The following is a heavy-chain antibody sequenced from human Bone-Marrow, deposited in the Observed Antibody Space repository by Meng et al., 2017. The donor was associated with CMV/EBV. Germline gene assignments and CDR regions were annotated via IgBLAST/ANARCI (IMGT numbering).Heavy chain of an antibody. V-gene: IGHV3-9*01. CDR1: GFTFDDYT. J-gene: IGHJ6*02. Sequence: SLKISCAASGFTFDDYTMYWVRQTPGKGLEWVSAISWNSAIRDYAGSVKGRFIISRDNAKKTLYLQMNTLRIEDTALYYCARAQKSALMTGMGVWGQGNTVTVSS. D-gene: IGHD3-3*01. CDR2: ISWNSAIR. CDR3: ARAQKSALMTGMGV.